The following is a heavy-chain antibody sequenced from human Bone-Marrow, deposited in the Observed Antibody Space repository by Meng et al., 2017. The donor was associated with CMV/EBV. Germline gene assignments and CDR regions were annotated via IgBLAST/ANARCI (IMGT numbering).Heavy chain of an antibody. V-gene: IGHV3-21*01. D-gene: IGHD2-2*01. CDR3: ARAYTYCSSTSCYFYAFDI. CDR1: GFTFSSYT. CDR2: ISSSSSYI. J-gene: IGHJ3*02. Sequence: GESLKISCAASGFTFSSYTMNWVRQTPGKELEWVSSISSSSSYIHYADSVKGRFTISRDNAKSSLYLQMNSLRAEDTTVYYCARAYTYCSSTSCYFYAFDIWGQGTMVTVSS.